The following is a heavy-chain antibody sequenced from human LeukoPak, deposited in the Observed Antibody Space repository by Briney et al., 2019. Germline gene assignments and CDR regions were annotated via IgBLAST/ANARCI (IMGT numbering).Heavy chain of an antibody. D-gene: IGHD1-20*01. J-gene: IGHJ4*02. CDR3: STLTSRGLSDS. CDR2: IKSKADGETI. V-gene: IGHV3-15*07. Sequence: GGSLRLSCAASGFTFTNAWMNWVRQAPGKGLEWVGRIKSKADGETIDYAAPVKGRFTFPRDDSKNMPYLQMNSLKSEDTAVYYCSTLTSRGLSDSWGQGTLVTVSS. CDR1: GFTFTNAW.